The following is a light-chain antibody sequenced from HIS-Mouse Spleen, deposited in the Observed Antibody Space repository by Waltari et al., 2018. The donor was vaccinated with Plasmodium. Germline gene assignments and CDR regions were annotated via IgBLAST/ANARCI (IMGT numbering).Light chain of an antibody. J-gene: IGKJ4*01. CDR3: QQYYSYPLT. CDR1: QGISSY. V-gene: IGKV1-8*01. CDR2: AAS. Sequence: AIRMTQSPSSFSASTGDRVTITCRATQGISSYFAWYQQKPGKAPKLLIYAASTLQSGVPSRFSGSGSGTDFTLTISCLQSEDFATYYCQQYYSYPLTFGGGTKVEIK.